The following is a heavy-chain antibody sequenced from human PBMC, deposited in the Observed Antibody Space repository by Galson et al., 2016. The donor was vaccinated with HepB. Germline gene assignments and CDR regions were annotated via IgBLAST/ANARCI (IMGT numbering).Heavy chain of an antibody. D-gene: IGHD2-15*01. V-gene: IGHV3-23*01. J-gene: IGHJ6*02. Sequence: SLRLSRAVSGFTLSRYAMSWGAHAPGKGLEWVSAISGGGDSTYYADSLKGRSPVSRDNSKNMLFLQMNSLRVEDTAVYYCAKRAHATGDYCGMDVWGQGTTVTVSS. CDR1: GFTLSRYA. CDR2: ISGGGDST. CDR3: AKRAHATGDYCGMDV.